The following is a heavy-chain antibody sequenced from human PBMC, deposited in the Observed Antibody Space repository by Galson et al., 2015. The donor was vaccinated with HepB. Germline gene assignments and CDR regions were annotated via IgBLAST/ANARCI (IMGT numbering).Heavy chain of an antibody. CDR1: GFTFSGSA. CDR2: IRSKANSYAT. J-gene: IGHJ6*02. V-gene: IGHV3-73*01. D-gene: IGHD5-18*01. Sequence: SCAASGFTFSGSAMHWVRQASGKGLEWVGRIRSKANSYATAYAASVKGRFTISRDDSKNTAYLQMNSLKTEDTAVYYCINERGYSYGYKYYFGMDVWGQGTTVTVSS. CDR3: INERGYSYGYKYYFGMDV.